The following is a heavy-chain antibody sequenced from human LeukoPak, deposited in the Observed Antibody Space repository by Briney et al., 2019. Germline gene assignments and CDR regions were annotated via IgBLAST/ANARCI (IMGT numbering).Heavy chain of an antibody. J-gene: IGHJ5*02. Sequence: ASVKVSCKASGYTFTSYGISWVRQAPGQGLEWMGWINPNSGGTNYAQKFQGRVTMTRDTSISTAYMELSRLRSDDTAVYYCARARRGYYNWFDPWGQGTLVTVSS. CDR3: ARARRGYYNWFDP. CDR2: INPNSGGT. V-gene: IGHV1-2*02. D-gene: IGHD3-22*01. CDR1: GYTFTSYG.